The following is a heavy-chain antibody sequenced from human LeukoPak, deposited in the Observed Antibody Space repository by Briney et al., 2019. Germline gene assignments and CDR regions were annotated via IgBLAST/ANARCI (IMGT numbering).Heavy chain of an antibody. V-gene: IGHV3-9*03. Sequence: PGRSLRLSCAVSGFTFDDYAMHWVRHAPGKGLEWVSGISWNSGSIGYADSVKGRFTISRDNAKNSLYLQMNSLRAEDMALYYCAKDKYYYDSSGYYLNWGQGTLVTVSS. J-gene: IGHJ4*02. CDR1: GFTFDDYA. CDR3: AKDKYYYDSSGYYLN. CDR2: ISWNSGSI. D-gene: IGHD3-22*01.